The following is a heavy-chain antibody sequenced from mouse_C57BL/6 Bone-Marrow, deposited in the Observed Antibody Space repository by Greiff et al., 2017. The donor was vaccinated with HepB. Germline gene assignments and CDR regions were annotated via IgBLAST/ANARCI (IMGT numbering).Heavy chain of an antibody. CDR3: ARGRLDYFDY. D-gene: IGHD2-2*01. CDR1: GYTFTSYW. Sequence: VQLKQPGAELVKPGASVKLSCKASGYTFTSYWMQWVKQRPGQGLEWIGEIDPSDSYTNYNQKFKGKATLTVDTSSSTAYMQLSSLTSEDSAVYYCARGRLDYFDYWGQGTTLTVSS. V-gene: IGHV1-50*01. CDR2: IDPSDSYT. J-gene: IGHJ2*01.